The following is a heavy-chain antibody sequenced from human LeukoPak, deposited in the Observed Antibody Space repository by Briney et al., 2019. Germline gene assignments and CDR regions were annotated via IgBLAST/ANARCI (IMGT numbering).Heavy chain of an antibody. Sequence: PGGSLRLSCAASGFTFSSYAMHWVRQAPGKGLEWVAVISYDGSNKYYADSVKGRFTISRDNSKNTLYLQMNSLRAEDTAVYYCRSVSSSWPFDYWGQGTLVTVSS. D-gene: IGHD6-13*01. CDR2: ISYDGSNK. J-gene: IGHJ4*02. CDR1: GFTFSSYA. CDR3: RSVSSSWPFDY. V-gene: IGHV3-30-3*01.